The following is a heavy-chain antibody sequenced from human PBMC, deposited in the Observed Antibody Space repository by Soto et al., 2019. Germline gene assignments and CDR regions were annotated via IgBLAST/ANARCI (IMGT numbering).Heavy chain of an antibody. V-gene: IGHV1-69*13. CDR2: IIPIFGTA. J-gene: IGHJ4*02. CDR3: ARAHYYDSSGYYPIDY. Sequence: EASVKVSCKASGGTFSSYAISWVRQAPGQGLEWMGGIIPIFGTANYAQKFQGRVTITADESTSTAYMELSSLRSEDTAVYYCARAHYYDSSGYYPIDYWGQGTLVTVSS. CDR1: GGTFSSYA. D-gene: IGHD3-22*01.